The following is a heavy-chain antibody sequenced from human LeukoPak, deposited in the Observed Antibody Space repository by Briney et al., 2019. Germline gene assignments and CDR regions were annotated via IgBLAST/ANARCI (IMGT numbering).Heavy chain of an antibody. CDR1: GYSISSGYY. CDR2: IFHSGST. CDR3: ARVSPYGSGTGLFDY. V-gene: IGHV4-38-2*01. D-gene: IGHD3-10*01. Sequence: SETLSLTCAVSGYSISSGYYWGWIPQPPGKGLEWIGSIFHSGSTYYNPSLKSRDTISVDTSKNHFSLKLSSVTAADTAIYYCARVSPYGSGTGLFDYWGQGTLVTVSS. J-gene: IGHJ4*02.